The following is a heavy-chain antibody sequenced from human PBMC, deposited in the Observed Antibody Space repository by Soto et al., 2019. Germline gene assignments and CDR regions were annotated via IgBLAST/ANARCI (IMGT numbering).Heavy chain of an antibody. J-gene: IGHJ4*02. CDR2: INAGNGNT. V-gene: IGHV1-3*01. CDR1: GGTFSSYA. D-gene: IGHD3-10*01. CDR3: AREDYYGSGSSDY. Sequence: ASVKVSCKASGGTFSSYAISWARQAPGQRLEWMGWINAGNGNTKYSQKFQGRVTITRDTSASTAYMELSSLRSEDTAVYYCAREDYYGSGSSDYWGQGTLVTVSS.